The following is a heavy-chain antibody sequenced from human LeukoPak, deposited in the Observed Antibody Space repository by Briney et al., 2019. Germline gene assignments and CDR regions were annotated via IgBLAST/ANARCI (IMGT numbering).Heavy chain of an antibody. D-gene: IGHD6-13*01. J-gene: IGHJ4*02. Sequence: SETLSLTCAVYGGSFSGYYWSWIRQPPGKGLEWIGEINHSGSTNYNPSLKSRVTISVDTSKNQFSLKLSSATAADTAVYYCARSGGVAAAGYYFDYWGQGTLVTVSS. CDR1: GGSFSGYY. V-gene: IGHV4-34*01. CDR3: ARSGGVAAAGYYFDY. CDR2: INHSGST.